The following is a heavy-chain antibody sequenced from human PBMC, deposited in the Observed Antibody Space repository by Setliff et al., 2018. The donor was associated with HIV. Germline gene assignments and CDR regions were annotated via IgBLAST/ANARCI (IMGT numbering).Heavy chain of an antibody. CDR1: GGSISSGGNY. CDR3: ARGTFSGPDY. D-gene: IGHD1-26*01. CDR2: IYYTGST. Sequence: SETLSLTCTVSGGSISSGGNYWSWIRQYPGKGLEWIGYIYYTGSTYYNPSLKSRVTISVDTSKNQFSLKLSAVTAADTAVYYCARGTFSGPDYWGQGTLVTVSS. V-gene: IGHV4-31*02. J-gene: IGHJ4*02.